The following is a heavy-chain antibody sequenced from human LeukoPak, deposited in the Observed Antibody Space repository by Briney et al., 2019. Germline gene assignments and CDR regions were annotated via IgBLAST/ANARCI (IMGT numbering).Heavy chain of an antibody. CDR3: AKGNVDTAMD. CDR1: GFTFSDYW. Sequence: GGSLRLSCAASGFTFSDYWMNWVRQAPGKGLEWVAFIRYDGSNKYYADSVKGRFTISRDNSKNTLYLQMNSLRAEDTAVYYCAKGNVDTAMDWGQGTLVTVSS. V-gene: IGHV3-30*02. D-gene: IGHD5-18*01. J-gene: IGHJ4*02. CDR2: IRYDGSNK.